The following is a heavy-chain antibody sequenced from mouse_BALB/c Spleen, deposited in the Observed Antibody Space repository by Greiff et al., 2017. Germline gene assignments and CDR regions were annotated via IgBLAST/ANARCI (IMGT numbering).Heavy chain of an antibody. CDR1: GYSITSDYA. J-gene: IGHJ4*01. Sequence: DVKLQESGPGLVKPSQSLSLTCTVTGYSITSDYAWNWIRQFPGNKLEWMGYISYSGSTSYNPSLKSRISITRDTSKNQFFLQLNSVTTEDTATYYCARRGTTVVARGYYAMDYWGQGTSVTVSS. CDR3: ARRGTTVVARGYYAMDY. V-gene: IGHV3-2*02. CDR2: ISYSGST. D-gene: IGHD1-1*01.